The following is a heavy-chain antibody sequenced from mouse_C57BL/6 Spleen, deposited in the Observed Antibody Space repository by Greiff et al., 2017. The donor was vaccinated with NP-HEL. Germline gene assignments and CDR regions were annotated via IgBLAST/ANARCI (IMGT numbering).Heavy chain of an antibody. CDR3: TTWTLITTVVAPNFDD. CDR2: IDPENGDT. J-gene: IGHJ2*01. V-gene: IGHV14-4*01. Sequence: EVKLVESGAELVRPGASVKLSCTASGFNIKDDYMHWVKQRPEQGLEWIGWIDPENGDTEYASKFQGKATITADTSSNTAYLQLSSLTSEDTAVYYCTTWTLITTVVAPNFDDWGQGTTLTVSS. D-gene: IGHD1-1*01. CDR1: GFNIKDDY.